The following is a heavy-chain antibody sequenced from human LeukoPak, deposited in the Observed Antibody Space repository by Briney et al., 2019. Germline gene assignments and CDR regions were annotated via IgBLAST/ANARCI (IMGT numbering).Heavy chain of an antibody. D-gene: IGHD3-9*01. J-gene: IGHJ4*02. V-gene: IGHV3-23*01. Sequence: GGSLRLSCAASGFTFSNYAMSWVRQAPGKGLEWVSDITGSGGSTYYADSVKGRFTISRDNSKNTLYLQMNSLRAEDTAVYYCAKWGDYDVLTGYYVSDYWGQGTLVTVSS. CDR3: AKWGDYDVLTGYYVSDY. CDR1: GFTFSNYA. CDR2: ITGSGGST.